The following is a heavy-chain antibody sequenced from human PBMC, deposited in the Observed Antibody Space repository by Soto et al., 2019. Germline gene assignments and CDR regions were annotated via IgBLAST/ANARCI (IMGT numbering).Heavy chain of an antibody. J-gene: IGHJ4*02. V-gene: IGHV3-23*01. CDR1: GFTFGSYS. D-gene: IGHD2-15*01. Sequence: PGGSLRLSCAASGFTFGSYSMNWVRQAPGKGLEWVSFIIGSSSVIYYADSVKGRFTISRDNSKNTLYLQMNSLRAEDTAVYYCAKRGYCSGGSCYSFDYWGQGTLVTVSS. CDR2: IIGSSSVI. CDR3: AKRGYCSGGSCYSFDY.